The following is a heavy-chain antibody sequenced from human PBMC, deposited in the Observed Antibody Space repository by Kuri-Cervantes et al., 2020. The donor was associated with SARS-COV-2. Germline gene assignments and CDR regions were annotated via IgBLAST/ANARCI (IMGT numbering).Heavy chain of an antibody. Sequence: GGSLRLSCAASGFTFSGSAMHWVRQASGKGLEWVGRIRSKANSYATAYAASVKGRFTISRDDSKNTAYLQMNSLRAEDTAVYYCATSSPSNLGELFIKASAFDIWGQGTMVTVSS. V-gene: IGHV3-73*01. CDR2: IRSKANSYAT. CDR3: ATSSPSNLGELFIKASAFDI. D-gene: IGHD3-16*01. CDR1: GFTFSGSA. J-gene: IGHJ3*02.